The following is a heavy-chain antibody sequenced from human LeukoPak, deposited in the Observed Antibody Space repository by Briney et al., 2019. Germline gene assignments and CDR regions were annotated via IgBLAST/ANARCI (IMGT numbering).Heavy chain of an antibody. J-gene: IGHJ6*02. D-gene: IGHD3-22*01. V-gene: IGHV3-48*01. CDR1: GFTFSSYS. CDR3: ARDSNYYDSSGYHMDV. CDR2: ISSSSSTI. Sequence: GGSLRLSCAASGFTFSSYSMNWVRQAPGKGLEWVSYISSSSSTIYYADSVKGRFTIPRDNAKNSLYLQMNSLRAEDKAVYYCARDSNYYDSSGYHMDVWGQGTTVTVSS.